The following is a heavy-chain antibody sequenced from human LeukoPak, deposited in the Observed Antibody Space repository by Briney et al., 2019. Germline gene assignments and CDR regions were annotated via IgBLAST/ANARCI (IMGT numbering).Heavy chain of an antibody. CDR3: ARDLYGMSHWFDP. Sequence: GASVKVSCKASGYTFTSYGISWVRQAPGQGLEWMGWISAYNGNTNYAQKLQGRVPMTTNTPTSTAYMELRSLRSDDTAVYYCARDLYGMSHWFDPWGQGTLVTVSS. J-gene: IGHJ5*02. V-gene: IGHV1-18*01. D-gene: IGHD4-17*01. CDR2: ISAYNGNT. CDR1: GYTFTSYG.